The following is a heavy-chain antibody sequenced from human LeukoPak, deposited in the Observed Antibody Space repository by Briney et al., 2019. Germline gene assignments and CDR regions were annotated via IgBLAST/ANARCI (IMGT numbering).Heavy chain of an antibody. D-gene: IGHD1-1*01. Sequence: SQTLSLTCVISGDSVSSKDAAWNWIRQSPSRGLEWLGRTYYRSKWYSEYAPSVKSRLIIKADTSKNQISLQLNSVTPEDTAVYYCARTTGPVDHWGQGTLVTVSA. CDR3: ARTTGPVDH. V-gene: IGHV6-1*01. J-gene: IGHJ4*02. CDR2: TYYRSKWYS. CDR1: GDSVSSKDAA.